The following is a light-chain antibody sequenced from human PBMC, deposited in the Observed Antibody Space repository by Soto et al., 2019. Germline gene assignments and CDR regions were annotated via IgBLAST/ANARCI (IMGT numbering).Light chain of an antibody. Sequence: QSVLTQPASVSGSPGQSITISCTGTTSDIGAYNYVSWYQQHPGKAPKLMIYGVSDRPSGVSNRFCGSKSAHTASLTISGLQAEDEAEYYCSSFTTSSTVLFGGGTKLTVL. CDR2: GVS. V-gene: IGLV2-14*01. CDR1: TSDIGAYNY. J-gene: IGLJ2*01. CDR3: SSFTTSSTVL.